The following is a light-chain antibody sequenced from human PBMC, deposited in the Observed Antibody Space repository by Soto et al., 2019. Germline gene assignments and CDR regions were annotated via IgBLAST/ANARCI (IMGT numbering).Light chain of an antibody. V-gene: IGKV1-5*03. CDR3: QQRNSYPIT. CDR1: QSISSW. Sequence: DIQMTQSPYTLSASVGDRVTITCRASQSISSWLAWYQQKPGKAPKVLIYKASSLASGVPSRFSGSGSGTEFTLTISSLQPEDFATYYCQQRNSYPITFGQGTRLEIK. J-gene: IGKJ5*01. CDR2: KAS.